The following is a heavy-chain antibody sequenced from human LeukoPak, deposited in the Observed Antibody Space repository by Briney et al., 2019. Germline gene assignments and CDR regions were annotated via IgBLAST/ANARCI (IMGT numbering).Heavy chain of an antibody. CDR1: GFTVSSNY. J-gene: IGHJ3*02. CDR2: IYSGGST. Sequence: GGSLRLSCAASGFTVSSNYMSWVRQAPGKGLEWVSVIYSGGSTYYADSVKGRFTISRDNSKNTLYLQMNSLRAEDTAVYYCAREAVMVRHAFDIWGQGTMVTVSS. V-gene: IGHV3-66*01. CDR3: AREAVMVRHAFDI. D-gene: IGHD5-18*01.